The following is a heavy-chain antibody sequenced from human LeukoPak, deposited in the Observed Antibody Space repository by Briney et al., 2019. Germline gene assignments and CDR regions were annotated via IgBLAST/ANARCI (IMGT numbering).Heavy chain of an antibody. CDR1: GYTFTSYY. CDR2: INPRCGNT. V-gene: IGHV1-46*01. CDR3: ARAVVTYYFDY. Sequence: ASGKVSCKACGYTFTSYYMHWVRQAPGQGLEWMGIINPRCGNTSYAQKFQGRVTMTRDMSTSTVYMELSSLRSEDTAVYYCARAVVTYYFDYWGQGTLVTVSS. J-gene: IGHJ4*02. D-gene: IGHD4-23*01.